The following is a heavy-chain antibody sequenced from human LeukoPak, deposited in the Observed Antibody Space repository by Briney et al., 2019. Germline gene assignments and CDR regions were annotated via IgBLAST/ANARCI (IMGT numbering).Heavy chain of an antibody. CDR3: GRVRVGAAYFDY. CDR2: IKQDGSEK. D-gene: IGHD3-10*01. J-gene: IGHJ4*02. V-gene: IGHV3-7*01. Sequence: GGSLRLSCAASGFIFSSYAMSWVRQAPGKGLEWVANIKQDGSEKYYVDSVKGRFTISRDNARNSLYLQMNSLRAEDTAVYYCGRVRVGAAYFDYWGQGTLVTVSS. CDR1: GFIFSSYA.